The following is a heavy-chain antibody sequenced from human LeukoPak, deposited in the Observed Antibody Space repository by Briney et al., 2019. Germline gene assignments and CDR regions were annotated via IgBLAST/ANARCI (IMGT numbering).Heavy chain of an antibody. V-gene: IGHV3-15*01. CDR3: TTARYRSAGSCYFDY. Sequence: PGGSLRLSCAASGFTFSNAWMSWVRQAPGKGLEWVGHIKSKTDVGTTDYAAPVKGRFTISRDDSKNTLYLQMNSLQTDDTAVYYCTTARYRSAGSCYFDYWGQGTLVTVSS. CDR1: GFTFSNAW. D-gene: IGHD2-15*01. CDR2: IKSKTDVGTT. J-gene: IGHJ4*02.